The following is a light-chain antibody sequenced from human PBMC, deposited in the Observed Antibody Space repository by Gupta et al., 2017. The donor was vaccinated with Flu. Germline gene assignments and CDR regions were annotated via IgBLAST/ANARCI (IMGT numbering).Light chain of an antibody. CDR3: QSADSSGTWV. J-gene: IGLJ3*02. CDR2: KDS. CDR1: ALPKQY. V-gene: IGLV3-25*03. Sequence: PGQTARITCSGDALPKQYAYWYQQKPGQAPVLVIYKDSERPSGIPERFSGSSSGTTVTLTISGVQAEDEADYYCQSADSSGTWVFGGGTKLTVL.